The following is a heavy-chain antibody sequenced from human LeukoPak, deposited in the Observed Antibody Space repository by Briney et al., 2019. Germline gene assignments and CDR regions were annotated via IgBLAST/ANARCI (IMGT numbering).Heavy chain of an antibody. CDR3: ARGPSYFDY. CDR1: GGSFSGYY. Sequence: SETLSLTCTVSGGSFSGYYWSWIRQPPGKGLEWIGEINHSGSTNYNPSLKSRVTISVDTSKNQFSLKLSSVTAADMAVYYCARGPSYFDYWGQGTLVTVSS. J-gene: IGHJ4*02. CDR2: INHSGST. V-gene: IGHV4-34*01.